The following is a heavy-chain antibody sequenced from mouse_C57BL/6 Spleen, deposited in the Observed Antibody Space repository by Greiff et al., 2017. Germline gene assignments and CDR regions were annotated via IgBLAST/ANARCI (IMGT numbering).Heavy chain of an antibody. D-gene: IGHD2-14*01. J-gene: IGHJ2*01. Sequence: QVQLQQPGTELVKPGASVKLSCKASGYTFTSYWMHWVKQRPGQGLEWIGNINPTNGGTNYNEKFKSKATLTVDKSSSTAYMQLSSLTSEDSAVDYCAGRRLYDEYYLDYWGQGTTLTVSS. CDR1: GYTFTSYW. CDR2: INPTNGGT. CDR3: AGRRLYDEYYLDY. V-gene: IGHV1-53*01.